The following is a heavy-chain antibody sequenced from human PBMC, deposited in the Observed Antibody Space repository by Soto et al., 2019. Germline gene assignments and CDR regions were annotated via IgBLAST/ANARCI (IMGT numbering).Heavy chain of an antibody. CDR1: GGSISSGGTGSY. V-gene: IGHV4-31*03. J-gene: IGHJ4*02. CDR3: ASGHDAYKVRY. Sequence: QVQLQESGPGLVKPSQTLSLTCTVSGGSISSGGTGSYWTWIRQLPGKGLEWIGYIYYTGNTYYNPPLKSRTTISIDTSENQFSLKLTAVTAADTAVYFCASGHDAYKVRYWGQGTLVTVSS. CDR2: IYYTGNT. D-gene: IGHD1-1*01.